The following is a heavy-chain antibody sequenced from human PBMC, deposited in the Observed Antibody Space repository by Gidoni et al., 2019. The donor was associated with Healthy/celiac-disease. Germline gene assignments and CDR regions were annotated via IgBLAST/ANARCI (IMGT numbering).Heavy chain of an antibody. CDR1: GYTFTSYG. J-gene: IGHJ4*02. Sequence: QVQLVQSGAEVKKPGASVKVSCKASGYTFTSYGISWVRQAPGQGLEWMGWISAYNGNTNYAQKLQGRVTMTTDTSTSTAYMELRSLRSDDTAVYYCARAVSYYYDSSGYLYYFDYWGQGTLVTVSS. D-gene: IGHD3-22*01. CDR2: ISAYNGNT. V-gene: IGHV1-18*01. CDR3: ARAVSYYYDSSGYLYYFDY.